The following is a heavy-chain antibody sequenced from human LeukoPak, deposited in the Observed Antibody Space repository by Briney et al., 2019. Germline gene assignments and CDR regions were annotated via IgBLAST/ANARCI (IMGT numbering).Heavy chain of an antibody. CDR3: ARQASSGWYGSLDY. CDR1: GSSFATYW. J-gene: IGHJ4*02. D-gene: IGHD6-19*01. V-gene: IGHV5-51*01. Sequence: GESLKISCEGSGSSFATYWIAWVRQMPGKGLEWMAIIFPGDSDARYSPSFQGQVTISVDKSISTAYLQWSSLKASDTAMYYCARQASSGWYGSLDYWGQGTLVTVSS. CDR2: IFPGDSDA.